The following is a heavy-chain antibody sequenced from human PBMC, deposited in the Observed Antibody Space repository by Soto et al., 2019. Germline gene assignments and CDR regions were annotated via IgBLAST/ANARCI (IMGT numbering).Heavy chain of an antibody. J-gene: IGHJ4*02. Sequence: VASVKVSCKASGFTFTSSAVQWVRQARGQRLEWIGWIVVGSGNTNYAQKFQERVTITRDMSTSTAYMELSSLRSEDTAVYYCAARIRGEWLPIYYFDYWGQGTLVTVSS. V-gene: IGHV1-58*01. CDR1: GFTFTSSA. CDR3: AARIRGEWLPIYYFDY. CDR2: IVVGSGNT. D-gene: IGHD3-3*01.